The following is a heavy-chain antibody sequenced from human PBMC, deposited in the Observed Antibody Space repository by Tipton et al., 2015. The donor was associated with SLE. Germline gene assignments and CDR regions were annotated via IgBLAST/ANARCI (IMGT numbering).Heavy chain of an antibody. CDR3: ARANGVVGGQVPYWYFEN. CDR1: GGSINSFY. J-gene: IGHJ2*01. D-gene: IGHD1-26*01. CDR2: INDNGYT. V-gene: IGHV4-59*01. Sequence: LRLSCTVSGGSINSFYWSWIRQPPGKGLEWIGYINDNGYTTYNPSLKSRVTMSLDTSKNQFSLQLSSVTAADAAVYFCARANGVVGGQVPYWYFENWGRGTLVTVSS.